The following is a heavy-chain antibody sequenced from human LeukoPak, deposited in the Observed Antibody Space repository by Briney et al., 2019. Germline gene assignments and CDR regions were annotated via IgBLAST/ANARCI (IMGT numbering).Heavy chain of an antibody. CDR3: ARVLKTGMTGYYSDL. CDR1: GGSISSYY. CDR2: IYYTEST. D-gene: IGHD3-9*01. V-gene: IGHV4-59*01. Sequence: SETLSLTCTVSGGSISSYYWSWIRQPPGKGLECVGYIYYTESTNYNPSLKSRVTISVDTSKNQLSLRLSSVTAADTAVYYCARVLKTGMTGYYSDLWGRGTLVTVSS. J-gene: IGHJ2*01.